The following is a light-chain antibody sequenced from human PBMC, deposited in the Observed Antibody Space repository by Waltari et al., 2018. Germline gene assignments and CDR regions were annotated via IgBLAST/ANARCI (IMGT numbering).Light chain of an antibody. Sequence: RASQTITKRYFAWYQQKPGQAPRLLMYGASSRAAGVPDRFSGSGSGTDFTLTISRLEPEDFAVYFCQQYGSSIMYTFGQGTKLEIK. J-gene: IGKJ2*01. CDR1: QTITKRY. V-gene: IGKV3-20*01. CDR3: QQYGSSIMYT. CDR2: GAS.